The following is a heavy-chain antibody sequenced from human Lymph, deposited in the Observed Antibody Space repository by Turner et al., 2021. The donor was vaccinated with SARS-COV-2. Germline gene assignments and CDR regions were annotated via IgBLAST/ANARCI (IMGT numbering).Heavy chain of an antibody. Sequence: LQLQETGPRLGKRSGTLSGTCAVPGGPISSSSYYWGWIRQPPGKGLEWIGSIYYSGSTYYNPSLKSRVTISVDTSNNQFSLKRSYLTAAEAAVYYCERGSAQVWYVPVLDYWGQGTLVTVSS. V-gene: IGHV4-39*01. D-gene: IGHD3-10*01. J-gene: IGHJ4*02. CDR1: GGPISSSSYY. CDR2: IYYSGST. CDR3: ERGSAQVWYVPVLDY.